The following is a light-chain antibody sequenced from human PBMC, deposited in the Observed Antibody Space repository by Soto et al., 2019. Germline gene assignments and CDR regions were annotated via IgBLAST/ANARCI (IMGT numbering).Light chain of an antibody. Sequence: IVMTQSPVTLSVSPGEGAALSCRASQSVASNLAWYQQRPGQAPRLLISAASTRVTGIPARFSGSGSGTEFTLAISGLQPEDFAIYYCQQYDTWPLYTFGQGTKLEIK. CDR3: QQYDTWPLYT. CDR2: AAS. J-gene: IGKJ2*01. V-gene: IGKV3-15*01. CDR1: QSVASN.